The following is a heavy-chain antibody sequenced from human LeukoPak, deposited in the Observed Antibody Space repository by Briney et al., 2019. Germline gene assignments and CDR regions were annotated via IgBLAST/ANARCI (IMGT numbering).Heavy chain of an antibody. D-gene: IGHD3-22*01. CDR2: ITGSSNYR. V-gene: IGHV3-21*04. Sequence: PGGSLRLSCAASGLNFRSFIMNWVRQAPGKGLEWVSSITGSSNYRYYSVSVKGRFTISRDNAKNSLYLQMNSLRAEDTALYYCARNRRYYDSSGYYRYWGQGTLVTVSS. CDR3: ARNRRYYDSSGYYRY. J-gene: IGHJ4*02. CDR1: GLNFRSFI.